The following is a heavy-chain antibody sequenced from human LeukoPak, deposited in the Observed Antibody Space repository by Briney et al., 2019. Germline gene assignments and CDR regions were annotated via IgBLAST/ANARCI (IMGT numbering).Heavy chain of an antibody. V-gene: IGHV1-69*05. Sequence: SVKVSCKASGGTFSSYAISWVRQAPGQGLEWMGRIIPIFGTANYAQKFQGRVTITTDESTSTAYMELSSLRSEDTAVYYCARGPGLVVVGTEYFQHSGQGTLVTVSS. CDR2: IIPIFGTA. CDR1: GGTFSSYA. D-gene: IGHD3-22*01. CDR3: ARGPGLVVVGTEYFQH. J-gene: IGHJ1*01.